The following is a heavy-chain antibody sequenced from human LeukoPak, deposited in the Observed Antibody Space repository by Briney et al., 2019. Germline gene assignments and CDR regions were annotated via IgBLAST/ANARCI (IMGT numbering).Heavy chain of an antibody. Sequence: SETLSLTCTVSGVSIRRYYWSWIRQPAGKGREWIGRIYTSGSTNYNPSLKSRVTMSVDTSKNQFSLKLSSVTAADTAVYYCARGARVGATAYYYYMDVWGKGTTVTISS. D-gene: IGHD1-26*01. CDR1: GVSIRRYY. CDR2: IYTSGST. V-gene: IGHV4-4*07. CDR3: ARGARVGATAYYYYMDV. J-gene: IGHJ6*03.